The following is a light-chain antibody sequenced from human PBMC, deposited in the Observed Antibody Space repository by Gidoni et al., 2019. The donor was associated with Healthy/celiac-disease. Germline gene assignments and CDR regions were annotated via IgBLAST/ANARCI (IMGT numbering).Light chain of an antibody. CDR2: QHK. Sequence: SYGLTQPPSVSVSPGQTASLPCSGDKMGDKYVCWYQQKPGQTPVLCIYQHKKRRARVPERGAGSSSGNTASLTISGSQDMDEGDYDCQAWDNRLGVFGGGTKLTVL. CDR1: KMGDKY. CDR3: QAWDNRLGV. J-gene: IGLJ2*01. V-gene: IGLV3-1*01.